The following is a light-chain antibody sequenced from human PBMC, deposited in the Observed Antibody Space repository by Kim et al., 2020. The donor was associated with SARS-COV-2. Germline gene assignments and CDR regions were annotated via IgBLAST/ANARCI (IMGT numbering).Light chain of an antibody. CDR3: QVWDSSTRV. Sequence: SVALGKTARITCGGNNIGSKNVHWYQQKPGQAPVLVIYRDSNRPSGIPERFSGSNSGNTATLTISRAQAGDEADYYCQVWDSSTRVFGGGTQLTVL. V-gene: IGLV3-9*01. CDR1: NIGSKN. CDR2: RDS. J-gene: IGLJ2*01.